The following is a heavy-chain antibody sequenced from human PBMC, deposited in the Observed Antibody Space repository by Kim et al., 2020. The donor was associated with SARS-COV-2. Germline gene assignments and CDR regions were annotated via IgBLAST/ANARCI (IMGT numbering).Heavy chain of an antibody. CDR2: SGASGGT. D-gene: IGHD3-16*01. J-gene: IGHJ4*02. V-gene: IGHV3-23*01. CDR3: AKRVRNGPTHMYYFDY. Sequence: GGSLRLSCAASGFTFAYYAMSWVRQAPGKGLEWVSSSGASGGTYYADSVKGRFTISRDNSRSTLHLQMNSLRAEDTAVYYCAKRVRNGPTHMYYFDYWGQAAQVTVSS. CDR1: GFTFAYYA.